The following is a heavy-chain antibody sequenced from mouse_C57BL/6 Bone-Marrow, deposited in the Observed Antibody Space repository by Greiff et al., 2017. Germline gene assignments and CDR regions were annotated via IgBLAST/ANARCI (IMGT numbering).Heavy chain of an antibody. Sequence: VQLQQSGAELVKPGASVKLSCKASGYTFTSYWMQWVNQRPGQGLEWIGEIDPSDSYTNYNQKFKGKATLTVDTSSSTAYMQLSSLTSEDSAVYYCASHYYGSSYWYFDVWGTGTTVTVSS. CDR3: ASHYYGSSYWYFDV. V-gene: IGHV1-50*01. D-gene: IGHD1-1*01. J-gene: IGHJ1*03. CDR1: GYTFTSYW. CDR2: IDPSDSYT.